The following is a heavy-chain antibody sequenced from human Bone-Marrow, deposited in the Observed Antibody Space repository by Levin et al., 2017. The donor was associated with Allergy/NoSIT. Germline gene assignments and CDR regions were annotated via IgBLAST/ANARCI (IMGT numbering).Heavy chain of an antibody. CDR2: IYYSGST. J-gene: IGHJ4*02. CDR3: ARGKESSGSYMGDYFDY. V-gene: IGHV4-31*03. CDR1: GGSISSGGYY. D-gene: IGHD3-10*01. Sequence: LRLSCTVSGGSISSGGYYWSWIRQHPGKGLEWIGYIYYSGSTYYNPSLKSRVSISVDTSKNQFSLKLSSVTAADTAVYYCARGKESSGSYMGDYFDYWGQGTLVTVSS.